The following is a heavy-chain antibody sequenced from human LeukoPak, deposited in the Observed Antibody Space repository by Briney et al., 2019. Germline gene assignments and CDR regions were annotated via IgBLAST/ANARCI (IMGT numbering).Heavy chain of an antibody. J-gene: IGHJ4*02. CDR3: ARERAARPNAHFDY. V-gene: IGHV4-39*07. CDR1: GGSISSSSYY. Sequence: SETLSLTCTVSGGSISSSSYYWGWIRQPPGKGLEWIGSIYYSGSTYYNPSLKSRVTISVDTSKNQFSLKLSSVTAADTAVYYCARERAARPNAHFDYWGQGTLVTVSS. CDR2: IYYSGST. D-gene: IGHD6-6*01.